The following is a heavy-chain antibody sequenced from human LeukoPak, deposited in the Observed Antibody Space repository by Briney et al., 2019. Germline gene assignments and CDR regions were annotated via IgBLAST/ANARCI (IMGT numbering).Heavy chain of an antibody. CDR3: ARFGSSTWYKGAFDI. V-gene: IGHV4-4*02. J-gene: IGHJ3*02. CDR1: GGSISSSNW. D-gene: IGHD6-13*01. CDR2: IYHSGST. Sequence: SGTLSLTCAVSGGSISSSNWWSWVRQPPGKGLEWIGEIYHSGSTNYNPSLKSRVTISVDTSKNQFSLNLTSVTAADTAVYYCARFGSSTWYKGAFDIWGQGTMVTVAS.